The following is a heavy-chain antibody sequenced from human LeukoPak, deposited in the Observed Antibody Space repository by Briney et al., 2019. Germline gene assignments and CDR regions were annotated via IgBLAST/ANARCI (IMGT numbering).Heavy chain of an antibody. V-gene: IGHV4-59*01. D-gene: IGHD1/OR15-1a*01. CDR1: GGSISSYY. CDR3: ARGPEVETIDASYYYYMDV. CDR2: IYYSGST. Sequence: SETLSLTCTVSGGSISSYYWSWIRQPPGKGLEWIGYIYYSGSTNYNPSLKSRVTISVDTSKNQFSLKLSSVTAADTAVYYCARGPEVETIDASYYYYMDVWGEGTTVTVSS. J-gene: IGHJ6*03.